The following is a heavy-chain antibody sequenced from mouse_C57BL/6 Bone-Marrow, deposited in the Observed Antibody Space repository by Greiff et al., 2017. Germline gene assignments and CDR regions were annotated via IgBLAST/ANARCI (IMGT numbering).Heavy chain of an antibody. D-gene: IGHD1-1*01. CDR3: ARPYGSSYWYFDV. Sequence: QVQLQQSGAELARPGASVKLSCKASGYTFTSYGISWVKQRTGQGLEWIGEIYPRSGNTYYNEKFKGKATLTADKSSSTAYMALRSLTSEDSAVYFCARPYGSSYWYFDVWGTGTTVTVSS. CDR2: IYPRSGNT. CDR1: GYTFTSYG. J-gene: IGHJ1*03. V-gene: IGHV1-81*01.